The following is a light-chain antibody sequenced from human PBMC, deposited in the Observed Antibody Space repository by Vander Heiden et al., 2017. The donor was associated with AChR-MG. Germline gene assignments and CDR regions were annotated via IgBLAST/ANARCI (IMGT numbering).Light chain of an antibody. Sequence: DTVMTQSPLSLPVTPGEPSSISCRSTQSLLHNNGNNYLDWYLQKPGQSPQLLIYLGSNRASGVPDRFSGSGSGTDFTLKISRVEAEDVGVYYCMQALQTPWTFGQGTKVEIK. V-gene: IGKV2-28*01. CDR1: QSLLHNNGNNY. CDR2: LGS. CDR3: MQALQTPWT. J-gene: IGKJ1*01.